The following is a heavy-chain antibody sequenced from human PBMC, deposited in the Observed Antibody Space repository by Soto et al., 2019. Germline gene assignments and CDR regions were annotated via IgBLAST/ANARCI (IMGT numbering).Heavy chain of an antibody. V-gene: IGHV3-53*01. D-gene: IGHD2-2*01. J-gene: IGHJ6*02. Sequence: GGSLRLSCAVSGFTVSSNYMSWVRQAPGKGLEWVSVMYSGGNTYYAESVKGRFTISRDNSKNTLYLQMNSLRAEDTAVYYCARATAAPTRYYYYGMDVWGQGTTVTVSS. CDR1: GFTVSSNY. CDR3: ARATAAPTRYYYYGMDV. CDR2: MYSGGNT.